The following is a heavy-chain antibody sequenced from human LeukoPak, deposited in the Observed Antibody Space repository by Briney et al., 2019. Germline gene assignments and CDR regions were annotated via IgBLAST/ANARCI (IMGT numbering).Heavy chain of an antibody. V-gene: IGHV4-59*12. D-gene: IGHD3-10*01. Sequence: KSSETLSLTCTVSGGSIKNYYWSWIRQSPGKGLEWIGYIFYSGSPNYNPSLKSRVTISVDTSKNQFSLKLSSVTAADTAVYYCARDSGTTGEVKFDPWGQGTLVTVSS. J-gene: IGHJ5*02. CDR1: GGSIKNYY. CDR2: IFYSGSP. CDR3: ARDSGTTGEVKFDP.